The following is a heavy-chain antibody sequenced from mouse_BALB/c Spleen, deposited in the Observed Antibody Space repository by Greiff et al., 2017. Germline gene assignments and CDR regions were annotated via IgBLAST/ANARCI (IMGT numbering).Heavy chain of an antibody. D-gene: IGHD2-4*01. Sequence: EVQLQESGPELVKPGASMKISCKASGYSFTGYTMNWVKQSHGKNLEWIGLINPYNGGTSYNQKFKGKATLTVDKSSSTAYMELLSLTSEDSAVYYCARSTMTTTRTVYYAMDYWGQGTSVTVSS. V-gene: IGHV1-18*01. CDR2: INPYNGGT. CDR1: GYSFTGYT. J-gene: IGHJ4*01. CDR3: ARSTMTTTRTVYYAMDY.